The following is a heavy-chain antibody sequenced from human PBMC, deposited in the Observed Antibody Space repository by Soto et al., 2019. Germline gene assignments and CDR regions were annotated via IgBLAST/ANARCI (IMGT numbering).Heavy chain of an antibody. CDR2: IYYSGST. J-gene: IGHJ4*02. V-gene: IGHV4-59*01. D-gene: IGHD3-22*01. Sequence: PLETLSLRCTVSDGSIGSYCWSWIRQPPGKGLEWIGYIYYSGSTNYNPSLKSRVTISVDTSKNQFSLKLSSVTAADTAVYYCARAPYDSSGYYYVIDYFDYWGQGTLVTVSS. CDR3: ARAPYDSSGYYYVIDYFDY. CDR1: DGSIGSYC.